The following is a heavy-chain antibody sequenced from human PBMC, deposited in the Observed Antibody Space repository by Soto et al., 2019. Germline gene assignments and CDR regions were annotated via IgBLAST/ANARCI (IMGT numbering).Heavy chain of an antibody. V-gene: IGHV1-18*01. CDR3: ARYCSSTSCYKLNDAFDI. Sequence: ASVKLSCKASGYTFTSYGISWVRQAPGQGLEWMGWISAYNGNTNYAQKLQGRVTMTTDTSTSTAYMELRSLRSDDTAVYYCARYCSSTSCYKLNDAFDIWGQGTMVTVSS. D-gene: IGHD2-2*02. CDR2: ISAYNGNT. J-gene: IGHJ3*02. CDR1: GYTFTSYG.